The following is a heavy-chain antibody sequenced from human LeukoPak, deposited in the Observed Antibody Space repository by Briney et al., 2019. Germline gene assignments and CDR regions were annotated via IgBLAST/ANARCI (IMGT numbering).Heavy chain of an antibody. V-gene: IGHV3-7*01. D-gene: IGHD3-22*01. Sequence: PGGSLRLSCEDSRFSFGNYWMNWVRPAPGKGVEWVANIKQDGRVKYYVDSVKGRFTISRDNAKNSLYLQMDSLRAEDTAVYYCARDSEHYDSGAYYDALDIWGQGTLVTVSP. J-gene: IGHJ3*02. CDR3: ARDSEHYDSGAYYDALDI. CDR1: RFSFGNYW. CDR2: IKQDGRVK.